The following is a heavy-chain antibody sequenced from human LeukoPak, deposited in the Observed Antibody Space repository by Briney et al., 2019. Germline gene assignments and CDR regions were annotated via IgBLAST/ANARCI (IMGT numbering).Heavy chain of an antibody. CDR3: ARAAYRGYSYLNNYGMDV. V-gene: IGHV1-2*02. J-gene: IGHJ6*02. Sequence: GASVKVSCKASGYTFTGYYMHWVRQAPGQGLEWMGWINPNSGGTNYAQKFQGRVTMTRDTSISTACMELSRLRSDDTAVYYCARAAYRGYSYLNNYGMDVWGQGTTVTVSS. CDR2: INPNSGGT. CDR1: GYTFTGYY. D-gene: IGHD5-18*01.